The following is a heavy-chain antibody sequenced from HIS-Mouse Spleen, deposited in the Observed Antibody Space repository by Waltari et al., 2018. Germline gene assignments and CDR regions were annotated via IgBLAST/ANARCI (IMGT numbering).Heavy chain of an antibody. CDR1: GFSLSNARMG. CDR3: ARITKGGIAARPVGRNWFDP. J-gene: IGHJ5*02. CDR2: IFSNDEK. Sequence: QVTLKESGPVLVKPTETLTLTCTVSGFSLSNARMGVSWIRQPPGKALEWLAHIFSNDEKSYSTSLKSRLTISKDTSKSQVVLTMTNMDPVDTATYYCARITKGGIAARPVGRNWFDPWGQGTLVTVSS. V-gene: IGHV2-26*01. D-gene: IGHD6-6*01.